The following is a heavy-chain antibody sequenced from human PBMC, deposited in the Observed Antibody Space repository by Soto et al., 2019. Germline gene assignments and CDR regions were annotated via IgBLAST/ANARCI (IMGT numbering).Heavy chain of an antibody. CDR2: IFPADSDT. CDR1: GYDFSTFW. J-gene: IGHJ4*02. V-gene: IGHV5-51*03. Sequence: EVQLVQSGAEVKKSGESLKISCKGSGYDFSTFWIGWVRQMPGKGLEWMGIIFPADSDTRYSSSFQGQVTISADKSISTAYLQWSSLKASDTAMYYCATPYRDFDYWGQGTLVVVSS. D-gene: IGHD2-15*01. CDR3: ATPYRDFDY.